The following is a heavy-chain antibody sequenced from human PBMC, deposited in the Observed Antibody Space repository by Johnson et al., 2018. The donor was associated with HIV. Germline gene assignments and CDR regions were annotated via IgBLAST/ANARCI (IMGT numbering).Heavy chain of an antibody. D-gene: IGHD3-22*01. CDR2: ISHDGINK. V-gene: IGHV3-30*19. CDR1: GFTFSNYG. J-gene: IGHJ3*02. Sequence: QMLLVESGGGVVQPGGSLRLSCAASGFTFSNYGMHWVRQAPGKGLEWVTLISHDGINKYYADSVKGRFTISKDNSKSTLYVQMNRLTVDDTAVYYCAREGVAFYDSSGSLAFDIWGPGTMVTVSS. CDR3: AREGVAFYDSSGSLAFDI.